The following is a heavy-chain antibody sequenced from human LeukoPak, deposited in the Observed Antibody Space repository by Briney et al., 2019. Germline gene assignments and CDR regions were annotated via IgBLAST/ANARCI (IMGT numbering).Heavy chain of an antibody. Sequence: SETLSLTCTVSGGSISSGGYYWSWIRQHPGKGLEWIGYIYYSGSTYYNPSLKSRVTISVDRSKNQFSLKLTSVTAADTAVYYCATDLRRFGVVTLALGYWGQGTLVTVSS. CDR2: IYYSGST. V-gene: IGHV4-31*03. D-gene: IGHD3-3*01. CDR1: GGSISSGGYY. CDR3: ATDLRRFGVVTLALGY. J-gene: IGHJ4*02.